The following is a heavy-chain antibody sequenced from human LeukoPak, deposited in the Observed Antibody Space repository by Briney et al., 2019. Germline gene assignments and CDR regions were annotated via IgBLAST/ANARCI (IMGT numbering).Heavy chain of an antibody. J-gene: IGHJ4*02. CDR2: IYYSGST. CDR3: ARGEYGLFDY. D-gene: IGHD2/OR15-2a*01. CDR1: GGSISGGSYY. Sequence: SETLSLTCTVSGGSISGGSYYWSWIRQPPGKGLEWIGYIYYSGSTKYNLSLKSRVTISVDTSKNQLSLKLSSVTAANTAVYYCARGEYGLFDYWGQGTLVTVSS. V-gene: IGHV4-61*01.